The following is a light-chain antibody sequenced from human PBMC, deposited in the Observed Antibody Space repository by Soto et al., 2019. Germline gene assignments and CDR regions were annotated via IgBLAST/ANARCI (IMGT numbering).Light chain of an antibody. Sequence: EIVMTQSPATLSVSPGERATLSCRASLSVGSSLAWYQRKPGQAPRLLICGASTRATGIPATFSGSGSGTEFTLTISSLQSEDFAVYYCQQYNSWPLTFGGGTKVDIK. J-gene: IGKJ4*01. CDR2: GAS. CDR3: QQYNSWPLT. CDR1: LSVGSS. V-gene: IGKV3-15*01.